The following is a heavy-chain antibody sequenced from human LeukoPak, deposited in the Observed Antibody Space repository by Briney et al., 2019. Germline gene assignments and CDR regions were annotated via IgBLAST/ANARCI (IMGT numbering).Heavy chain of an antibody. V-gene: IGHV4-61*01. CDR3: ARQREDYDRSGSYYYYMDV. J-gene: IGHJ6*03. Sequence: SETLSLTCTVSGDSISSGTFYWSWIRQPPGKGLEWIGYICYSGNTNYNPSLKSRVTISGDTSKNQFSLRLSSVTAADAAVYYCARQREDYDRSGSYYYYMDVWGKGTTVTISS. CDR1: GDSISSGTFY. D-gene: IGHD3-22*01. CDR2: ICYSGNT.